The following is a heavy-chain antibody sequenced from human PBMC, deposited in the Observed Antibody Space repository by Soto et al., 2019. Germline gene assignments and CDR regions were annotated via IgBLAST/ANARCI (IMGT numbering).Heavy chain of an antibody. CDR1: GFSFSGYN. V-gene: IGHV3-21*01. CDR2: ISGDSNYI. D-gene: IGHD3-22*01. J-gene: IGHJ3*01. CDR3: ARVVYFDRSAYGL. Sequence: GGSLRLSCAASGFSFSGYNMNWFRQAPGKGLEWVSSISGDSNYIYYADSVQGRFTISRDNAKNSVYLQMNSLRAEDTAVYYCARVVYFDRSAYGLWGQGTMVTVSS.